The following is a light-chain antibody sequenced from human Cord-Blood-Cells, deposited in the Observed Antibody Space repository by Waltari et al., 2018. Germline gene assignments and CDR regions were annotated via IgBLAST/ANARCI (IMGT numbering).Light chain of an antibody. CDR1: SSDLGGYNY. Sequence: QSALTQPASVSGSPGQSITISCTRTSSDLGGYNYVSWYQQHQGKAPKLIIYDVSNRPSGVSNRFSGSKSGNTASLTISGLQAEDEADYYCSSYTSSSTRVFGTGTKVTVL. V-gene: IGLV2-14*01. CDR3: SSYTSSSTRV. J-gene: IGLJ1*01. CDR2: DVS.